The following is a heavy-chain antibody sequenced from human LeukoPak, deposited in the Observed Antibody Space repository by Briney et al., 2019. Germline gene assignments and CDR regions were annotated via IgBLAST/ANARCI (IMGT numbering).Heavy chain of an antibody. J-gene: IGHJ4*02. Sequence: SETLSLTCTVSGGSISSYYWSWIRQPPGKGLEWIGYIYYSGSTNYNPSLKSRVIISVDTSKNQFSLSLSSVTAADTAVYYCARPIYYGSGSYYTTFDYWGQGTLVTVSS. V-gene: IGHV4-59*01. CDR3: ARPIYYGSGSYYTTFDY. CDR1: GGSISSYY. CDR2: IYYSGST. D-gene: IGHD3-10*01.